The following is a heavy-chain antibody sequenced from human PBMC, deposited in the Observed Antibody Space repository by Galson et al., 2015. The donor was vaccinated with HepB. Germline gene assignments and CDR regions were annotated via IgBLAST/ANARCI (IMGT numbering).Heavy chain of an antibody. CDR3: ARDHDKGRYYQGYFEF. CDR1: GYIFSNYG. Sequence: SVKVSCKASGYIFSNYGLSWVRQAPGQGLEWMGWIDVYHGDTKTAQKLQGRVTMTTDTSTSTAYMELRSLRSDDTALYYRARDHDKGRYYQGYFEFWGQGSLVTVSS. CDR2: IDVYHGDT. D-gene: IGHD3-10*01. V-gene: IGHV1-18*01. J-gene: IGHJ4*02.